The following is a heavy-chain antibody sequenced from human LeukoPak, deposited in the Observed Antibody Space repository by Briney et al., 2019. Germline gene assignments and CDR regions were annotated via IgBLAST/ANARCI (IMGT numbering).Heavy chain of an antibody. CDR3: GRDGSGSRYYYGMDV. CDR2: IYAADSAT. Sequence: PGESLKISCTGSGYSFTSYWIGWVRQMPGKGLEWMGIIYAADSATRYSPSFQGQVTISADKSISSAYLQWSSLKASDTAMYYCGRDGSGSRYYYGMDVWGQGTTVTVSS. J-gene: IGHJ6*02. CDR1: GYSFTSYW. D-gene: IGHD3-10*01. V-gene: IGHV5-51*01.